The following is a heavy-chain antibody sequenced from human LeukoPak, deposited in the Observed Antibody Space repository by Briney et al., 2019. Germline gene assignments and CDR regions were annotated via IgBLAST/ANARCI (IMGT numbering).Heavy chain of an antibody. Sequence: GGYLRLSCAVSGFTFSDYYMSWIRQAPGRGLEWVSYISSSSTYTKYADSVKGRVTISRDNAKNSLYLQMNSLRAEDTAVYYCALHSSSWTIDSWGQGTLVTVSS. CDR1: GFTFSDYY. D-gene: IGHD6-13*01. V-gene: IGHV3-11*06. CDR2: ISSSSTYT. CDR3: ALHSSSWTIDS. J-gene: IGHJ4*02.